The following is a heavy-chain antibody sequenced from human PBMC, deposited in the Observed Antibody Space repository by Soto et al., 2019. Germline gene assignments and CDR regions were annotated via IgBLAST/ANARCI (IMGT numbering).Heavy chain of an antibody. Sequence: PGGSLRLSCAASGFTFSSYGMHWVRQAPGKGLEWVAVISYDGSNKYYADSVKGRFTISRDNSKNTLYLQMNSLRAEDTAVYYCAKDSLAGPFEYWGQGTLVTVSS. CDR1: GFTFSSYG. CDR3: AKDSLAGPFEY. D-gene: IGHD2-15*01. CDR2: ISYDGSNK. J-gene: IGHJ4*02. V-gene: IGHV3-30*18.